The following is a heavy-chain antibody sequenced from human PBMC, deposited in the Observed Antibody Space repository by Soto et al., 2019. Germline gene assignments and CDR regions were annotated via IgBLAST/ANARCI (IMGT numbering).Heavy chain of an antibody. J-gene: IGHJ6*02. Sequence: ASVKVSCKASGYTFTGYYMHWVRQAPGQGLEWMGWINPNSGGTNYAQKFQGWVTMTRDTSISTAYMELSRLRSDDTAVYYCARDFTGQVSDTPSYYYYYGMDVWGQGTTVTVSS. V-gene: IGHV1-2*04. CDR2: INPNSGGT. D-gene: IGHD2-2*02. CDR3: ARDFTGQVSDTPSYYYYYGMDV. CDR1: GYTFTGYY.